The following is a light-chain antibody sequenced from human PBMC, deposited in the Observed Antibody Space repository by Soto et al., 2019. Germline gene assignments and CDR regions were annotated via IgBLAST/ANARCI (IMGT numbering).Light chain of an antibody. V-gene: IGLV2-18*02. CDR1: SSDVGSYNR. J-gene: IGLJ1*01. CDR2: DVS. Sequence: QSALTQPPSVSGSPGQSVTISCTGTSSDVGSYNRVSWYQQPPGTAPKLMIYDVSNRPSGVPDRFSGSKSGNTASLTISGLQAEDEDDYYCSSYTSSNTYVFGTGTKLTVL. CDR3: SSYTSSNTYV.